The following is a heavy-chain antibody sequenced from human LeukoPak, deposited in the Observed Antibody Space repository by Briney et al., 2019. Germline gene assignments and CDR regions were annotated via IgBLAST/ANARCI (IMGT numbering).Heavy chain of an antibody. V-gene: IGHV3-23*01. J-gene: IGHJ4*02. D-gene: IGHD3-10*01. CDR3: AKAGHYGSGSYYSDY. CDR2: ISGSGTTT. Sequence: GGSLRLSCAASGFIFSSYAMTWVRQAPGMGLEWLSSISGSGTTTYYVDSVKGRFTVSRDNSKNTLYLQMSSLRAGDTAVYYCAKAGHYGSGSYYSDYWGRGTLVTVSP. CDR1: GFIFSSYA.